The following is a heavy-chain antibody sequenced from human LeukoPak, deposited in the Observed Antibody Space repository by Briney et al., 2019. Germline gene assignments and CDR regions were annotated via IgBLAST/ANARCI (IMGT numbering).Heavy chain of an antibody. V-gene: IGHV3-11*04. CDR2: ISSSGNTI. J-gene: IGHJ6*03. CDR1: GFTFSDYY. Sequence: GGSLRLSCAASGFTFSDYYMSWIRQAPGKGLEWVSYISSSGNTIYYAGSVKGRFTISRDNAKNSLYLQMSSLRGEDTAAYFCARDPHYYYMDVWGKGTTVIVSS. CDR3: ARDPHYYYMDV.